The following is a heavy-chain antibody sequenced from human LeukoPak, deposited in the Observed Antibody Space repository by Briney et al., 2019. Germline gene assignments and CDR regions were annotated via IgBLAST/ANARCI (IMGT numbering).Heavy chain of an antibody. V-gene: IGHV4-34*01. CDR2: INHSGST. J-gene: IGHJ4*02. Sequence: TSETLSLTCAVYGGSFSGYYWSWIRQPPGKGLEWIGEINHSGSTNYNPSLKSRVTISVDTSKNQFSLKLSSVTAADTAVYYCARETCSSTSCGGGEHYFDYWGQGTLVTVSS. CDR1: GGSFSGYY. CDR3: ARETCSSTSCGGGEHYFDY. D-gene: IGHD2-2*01.